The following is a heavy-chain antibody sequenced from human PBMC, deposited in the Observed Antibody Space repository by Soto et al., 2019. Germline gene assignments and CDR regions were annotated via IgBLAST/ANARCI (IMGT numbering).Heavy chain of an antibody. Sequence: SQTLSLTCAISGDSVSSNSAAWNWIRQSPSRGLEWLGRTYYRSKWYNDYAVSVKSRITINPDTSKNQFSLQLNSVTPEDTAVYYCASVVYDILTGYPRWFDPWGQGTLVTVSS. CDR2: TYYRSKWYN. CDR3: ASVVYDILTGYPRWFDP. J-gene: IGHJ5*02. D-gene: IGHD3-9*01. CDR1: GDSVSSNSAA. V-gene: IGHV6-1*01.